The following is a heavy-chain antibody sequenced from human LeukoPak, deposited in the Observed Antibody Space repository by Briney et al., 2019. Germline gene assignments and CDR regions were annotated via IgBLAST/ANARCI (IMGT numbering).Heavy chain of an antibody. CDR3: ARTYSPFDY. CDR2: ITGSGTTI. J-gene: IGHJ4*02. CDR1: GFIFSDYS. Sequence: GGSLRLSCAASGFIFSDYSMNWVRQAPGQGLEWLSYITGSGTTIYYADSVKGRFTISRDNAKNLLYLQMNRLRAEDTAVYYCARTYSPFDYWGQGTLVAVSS. V-gene: IGHV3-48*01. D-gene: IGHD4-11*01.